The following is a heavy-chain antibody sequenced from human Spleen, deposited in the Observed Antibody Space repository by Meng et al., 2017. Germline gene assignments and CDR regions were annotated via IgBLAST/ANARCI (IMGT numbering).Heavy chain of an antibody. J-gene: IGHJ4*02. V-gene: IGHV4-34*01. CDR2: INHSGST. Sequence: QGQLKQWGAGRLKPSETLSLTCVVSGGSFSDYYWSWIRQPPGKGLEWIGEINHSGSTNYNPSLENRATISVDTSQNNLSLKLSSVTAADSAVYYCARGPTTMAHDFDYWGQGTLVTVSS. D-gene: IGHD4-11*01. CDR3: ARGPTTMAHDFDY. CDR1: GGSFSDYY.